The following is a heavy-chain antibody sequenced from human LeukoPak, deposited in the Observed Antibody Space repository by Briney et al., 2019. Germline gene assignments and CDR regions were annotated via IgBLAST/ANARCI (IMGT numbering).Heavy chain of an antibody. CDR2: INHSGST. Sequence: TSETLSLTCAVYGGSFSGYYRSWIRQPPGKGLEWIGEINHSGSTNYNPSLKSRVTISVDTSKNQFSLKLSSVTAADTAVYYCARRLGSGRSGSYSVRGFDPWGQGTLVTVSS. D-gene: IGHD3-10*01. J-gene: IGHJ5*02. CDR3: ARRLGSGRSGSYSVRGFDP. V-gene: IGHV4-34*01. CDR1: GGSFSGYY.